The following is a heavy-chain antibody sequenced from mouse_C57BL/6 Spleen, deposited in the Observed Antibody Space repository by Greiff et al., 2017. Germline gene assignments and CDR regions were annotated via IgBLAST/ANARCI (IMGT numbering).Heavy chain of an antibody. CDR1: GFTFSDYG. CDR3: ARPPYYDYDEGYAMDY. V-gene: IGHV5-17*01. CDR2: ISSGSSTI. D-gene: IGHD2-4*01. Sequence: EVKLMESGGGLVKPGGSLKLSCAASGFTFSDYGMHWVRQAPEKGLEWVAYISSGSSTIYYADTVKGRFTISRDNAKNTLFLQMTSLRSEDTAMYYCARPPYYDYDEGYAMDYWGQGTSVTVSS. J-gene: IGHJ4*01.